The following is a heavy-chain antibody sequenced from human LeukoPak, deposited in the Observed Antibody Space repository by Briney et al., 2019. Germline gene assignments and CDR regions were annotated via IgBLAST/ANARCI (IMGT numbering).Heavy chain of an antibody. Sequence: PSETLSLTCTVSGGSISSYYWSWIRQPPGKGLEWIGYIYYSGSTNYNPSLKSRVTISVDTSKNQFSLKLSSVTAADTPVYYCASSNREWFDYWGQGTLVTVSS. V-gene: IGHV4-59*01. CDR1: GGSISSYY. CDR3: ASSNREWFDY. CDR2: IYYSGST. D-gene: IGHD2-8*01. J-gene: IGHJ4*02.